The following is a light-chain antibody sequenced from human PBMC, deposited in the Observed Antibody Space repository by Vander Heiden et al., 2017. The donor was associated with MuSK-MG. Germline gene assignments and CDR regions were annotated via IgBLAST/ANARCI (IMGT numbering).Light chain of an antibody. Sequence: QSALTQPASVSGSPGQSITIPCTGTSSDVGTYDFVSWYQQHPDKAPQLIVCEVHDRPSGVSDRFSGSKAGYTDSMTISGLQAEDEAHYFCSSYTSSGIVVFGGGTKLTVL. CDR2: EVH. CDR3: SSYTSSGIVV. V-gene: IGLV2-14*01. CDR1: SSDVGTYDF. J-gene: IGLJ2*01.